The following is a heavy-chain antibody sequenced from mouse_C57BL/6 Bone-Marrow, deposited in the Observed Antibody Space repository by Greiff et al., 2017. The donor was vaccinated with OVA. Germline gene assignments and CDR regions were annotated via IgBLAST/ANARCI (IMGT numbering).Heavy chain of an antibody. CDR3: TRKRKTGNAWFAY. CDR1: GYTFTSYW. V-gene: IGHV1-5*01. J-gene: IGHJ3*01. CDR2: IYPGNSDT. D-gene: IGHD4-1*01. Sequence: EVQLQQSGTVLARPGASVKMSCKTSGYTFTSYWMHWVKQRPGQGLEWIGAIYPGNSDTSYNQKFKGKAKLTAVTSASTAYMELSSLTNEDSAVYYCTRKRKTGNAWFAYWGQGTLVTVSA.